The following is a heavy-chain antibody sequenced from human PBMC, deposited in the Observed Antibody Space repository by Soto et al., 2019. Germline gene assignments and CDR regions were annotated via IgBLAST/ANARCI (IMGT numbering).Heavy chain of an antibody. CDR2: IYYSGST. Sequence: SETLSLTCTVSGGSISSYYWSWIRQPPGKGLEWIGYIYYSGSTNYNPSLKSRVTISVDTSKNQFSLKLCSVTAADTAVYYCARNWGFLEWLSPTYYYYMDVWGKGTTVTVSS. V-gene: IGHV4-59*01. J-gene: IGHJ6*03. CDR1: GGSISSYY. CDR3: ARNWGFLEWLSPTYYYYMDV. D-gene: IGHD3-3*01.